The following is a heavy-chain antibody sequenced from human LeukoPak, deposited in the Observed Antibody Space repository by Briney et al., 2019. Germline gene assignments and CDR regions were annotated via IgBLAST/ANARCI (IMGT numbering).Heavy chain of an antibody. CDR1: GGSISSYY. Sequence: SETLSLTCTVSGGSISSYYWSWIRQPAGKGLEWIGRIYTSGSTNYHPSLRSRVTMSVDTSKNQFSLKLSSVTAADTAVYYCGSDSNPSYYGMDVWGQGTTVTVSS. V-gene: IGHV4-4*07. J-gene: IGHJ6*02. D-gene: IGHD2-8*01. CDR3: GSDSNPSYYGMDV. CDR2: IYTSGST.